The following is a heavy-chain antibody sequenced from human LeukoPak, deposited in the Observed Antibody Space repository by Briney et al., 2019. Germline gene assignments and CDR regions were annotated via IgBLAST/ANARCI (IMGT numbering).Heavy chain of an antibody. D-gene: IGHD3-3*01. CDR2: IYSGGST. CDR3: AKDGPAWYYDFWSGYYNDYYYYMDV. CDR1: GFTVSSNY. J-gene: IGHJ6*03. V-gene: IGHV3-53*05. Sequence: PGGSLRLSCAASGFTVSSNYMSWVRQAPGKGLEWVSVIYSGGSTYYADSVKGRFTISRDNSKNTLYLQMNSLRAEDTAVYHCAKDGPAWYYDFWSGYYNDYYYYMDVWGKGTTVTVSS.